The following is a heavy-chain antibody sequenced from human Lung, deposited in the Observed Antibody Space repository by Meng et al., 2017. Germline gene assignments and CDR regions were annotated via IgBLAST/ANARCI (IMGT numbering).Heavy chain of an antibody. CDR2: INHSGST. V-gene: IGHV4-34*01. CDR3: ARGPTTMAHDFDY. J-gene: IGHJ4*02. Sequence: QVQLEQWGAGLLKPSATLSLTWVVSGGSFSDYYWSWIRQPPGKGLEWIGEINHSGSTNYNPSLESRATISVDTSQNNLSLKLSSVTAADSAVYYCARGPTTMAHDFDYWGQGTLVTVSS. D-gene: IGHD4-11*01. CDR1: GGSFSDYY.